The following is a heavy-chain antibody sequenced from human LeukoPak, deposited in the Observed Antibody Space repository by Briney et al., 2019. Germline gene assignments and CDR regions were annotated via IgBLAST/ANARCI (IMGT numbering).Heavy chain of an antibody. CDR3: ARVYCSSTSCYPGYNWFDP. D-gene: IGHD2-2*01. V-gene: IGHV4-39*07. CDR1: GGSLSSSSYY. Sequence: SETLSLTCTVSGGSLSSSSYYWGWIRQPPGRGLEWLGSIYYSGSTYYNPSLKSRVTISVDTSKNQFSLKLSSVTAADTAVYYCARVYCSSTSCYPGYNWFDPWGQGTLVTVSS. CDR2: IYYSGST. J-gene: IGHJ5*02.